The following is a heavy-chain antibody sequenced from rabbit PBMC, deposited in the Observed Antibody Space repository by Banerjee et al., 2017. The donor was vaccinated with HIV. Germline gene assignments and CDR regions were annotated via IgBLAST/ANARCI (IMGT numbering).Heavy chain of an antibody. CDR2: IDVGGSDFT. V-gene: IGHV1S40*01. CDR1: GVSFSANSY. D-gene: IGHD1-1*01. CDR3: ARDASSSGYYRDTRLDL. Sequence: QSLEESGGDLVKPGASLTLSCTASGVSFSANSYMCWVRQAPGKGLEWIACIDVGGSDFTYFATWAKGRFTISKTSSTTVTLQMTRLTAADSATYFCARDASSSGYYRDTRLDLWGQGTLVTVS. J-gene: IGHJ3*01.